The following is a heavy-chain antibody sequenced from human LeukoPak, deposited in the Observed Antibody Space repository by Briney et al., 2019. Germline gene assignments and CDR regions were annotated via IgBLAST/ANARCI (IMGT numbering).Heavy chain of an antibody. Sequence: SGGSLRHSCAGSGFTFSNYSFHWIRQAPGKGLQYVSVISGDGARSFYAESVKGRFTISRDISKNTLYLQMNSLRVEDTAVHYCAREDYMDAWGKGTTVIVTS. CDR3: AREDYMDA. CDR1: GFTFSNYS. J-gene: IGHJ6*03. V-gene: IGHV3-64*02. CDR2: ISGDGARS.